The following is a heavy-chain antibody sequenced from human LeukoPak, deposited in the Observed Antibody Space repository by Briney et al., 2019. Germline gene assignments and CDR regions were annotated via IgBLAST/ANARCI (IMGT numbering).Heavy chain of an antibody. V-gene: IGHV1-2*06. CDR3: ARATKLVGVFDY. J-gene: IGHJ4*02. CDR2: INPNSGGT. CDR1: GYTFTDYY. Sequence: ASVKVSCKVSGYTFTDYYMHWVRQAPGQGLEWMGRINPNSGGTNYAQKFQGRVTMTRDTSISTAYMELSRLRSDDTAVYYCARATKLVGVFDYWGQGTLVTVSS. D-gene: IGHD1-26*01.